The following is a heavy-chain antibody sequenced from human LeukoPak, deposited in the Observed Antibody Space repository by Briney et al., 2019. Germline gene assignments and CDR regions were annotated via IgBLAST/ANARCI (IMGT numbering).Heavy chain of an antibody. J-gene: IGHJ4*02. CDR3: ARDQEAFDY. Sequence: ASVKVSCKASGYTFTSYYMHWVRQAPGQGLEWMGMIYPRDGSTSYAQKFQGRVTVTRDTSTSTVHMELSGLRSEDTAVYYCARDQEAFDYWGQGTLVTVSS. CDR2: IYPRDGST. CDR1: GYTFTSYY. V-gene: IGHV1-46*01.